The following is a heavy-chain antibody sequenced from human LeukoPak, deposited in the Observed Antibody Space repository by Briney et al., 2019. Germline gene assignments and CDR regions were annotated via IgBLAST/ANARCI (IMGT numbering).Heavy chain of an antibody. CDR2: IYPGDSDT. D-gene: IGHD6-19*01. J-gene: IGHJ4*02. V-gene: IGHV5-51*01. CDR1: GYSFTTYW. CDR3: AIRPGSSGWSFDY. Sequence: GESLKISCKGSGYSFTTYWVAWVRQMPGKGLEWMGIIYPGDSDTRYSPSFQGQVTISADKSISTAYLQWSSLKASDTAMYYCAIRPGSSGWSFDYWGQGTLVTVSS.